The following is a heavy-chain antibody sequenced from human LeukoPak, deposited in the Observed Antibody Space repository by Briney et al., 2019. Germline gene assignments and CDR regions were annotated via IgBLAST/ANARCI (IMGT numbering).Heavy chain of an antibody. V-gene: IGHV3-73*01. D-gene: IGHD3-22*01. CDR2: IRNKANSYAT. J-gene: IGHJ3*02. Sequence: GSLRLSCAASGFTFSDSAVHWVRQASGKGLEWVGRIRNKANSYATGYAASVKGRFTISRDDSKNTAYLQMNSLKTEDTAVYYCTHYYDSSGFYGGFDIWGQGTMVTVSS. CDR3: THYYDSSGFYGGFDI. CDR1: GFTFSDSA.